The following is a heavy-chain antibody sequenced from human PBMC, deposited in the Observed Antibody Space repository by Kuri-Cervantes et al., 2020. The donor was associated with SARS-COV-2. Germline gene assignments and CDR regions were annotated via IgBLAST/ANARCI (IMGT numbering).Heavy chain of an antibody. J-gene: IGHJ6*03. V-gene: IGHV3-11*04. CDR1: GFTFSDYY. CDR2: ISGSGSYI. D-gene: IGHD2-21*01. Sequence: GESLKISCAASGFTFSDYYMSWIRQAPGKALEWVSSISGSGSYIYYADSVKGRFTTSKESGENSLYLHMNSLRGDDTAVYYCARVAGEGPIYYYYMDVWGKGTTVTVSS. CDR3: ARVAGEGPIYYYYMDV.